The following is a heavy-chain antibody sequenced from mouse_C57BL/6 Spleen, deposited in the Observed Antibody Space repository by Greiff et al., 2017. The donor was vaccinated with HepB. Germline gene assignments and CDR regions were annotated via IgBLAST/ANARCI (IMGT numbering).Heavy chain of an antibody. CDR1: GYTFTDYE. Sequence: LVESGAELVRPGASVTLSCKASGYTFTDYEMHWVKQTPVHGLEWIGAIDPETGGTAYNQKFKGKAILTADKSSSTAYMELRSLTSEDSAVYYCTRKGYYYGSSYGYWGQGTTLTVSS. V-gene: IGHV1-15*01. J-gene: IGHJ2*01. CDR2: IDPETGGT. D-gene: IGHD1-1*01. CDR3: TRKGYYYGSSYGY.